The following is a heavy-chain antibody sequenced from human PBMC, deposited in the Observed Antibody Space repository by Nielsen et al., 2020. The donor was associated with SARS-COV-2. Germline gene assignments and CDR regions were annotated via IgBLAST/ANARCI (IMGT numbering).Heavy chain of an antibody. Sequence: GESLKISCAASGFTFDDYGMSWVRQAPGKGLEWVSGINWNGGSTGYADSVKGRFTISRVNAKNSLYLQMNSLRAEDTALYHCARHGDYAYYYYGMDVWGQGTTVTVSS. V-gene: IGHV3-20*01. J-gene: IGHJ6*02. CDR3: ARHGDYAYYYYGMDV. D-gene: IGHD4-17*01. CDR2: INWNGGST. CDR1: GFTFDDYG.